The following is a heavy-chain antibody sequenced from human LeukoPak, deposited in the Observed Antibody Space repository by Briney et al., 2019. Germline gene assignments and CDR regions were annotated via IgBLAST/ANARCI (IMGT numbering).Heavy chain of an antibody. CDR1: GFTFSNNV. D-gene: IGHD1-26*01. V-gene: IGHV3-23*01. J-gene: IGHJ4*02. Sequence: GGSLRLSCEASGFTFSNNVMTWVREVPGKGLEWVSYISANGDVTYYAGSVKGRFTISRDNSNNTLYLQMNSLRAEDAAVYFCAKPPGLVGVGDYWGQGTLVTVSS. CDR2: ISANGDVT. CDR3: AKPPGLVGVGDY.